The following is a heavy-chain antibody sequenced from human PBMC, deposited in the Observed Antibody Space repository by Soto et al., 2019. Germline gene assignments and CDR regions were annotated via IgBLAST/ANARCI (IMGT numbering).Heavy chain of an antibody. D-gene: IGHD6-13*01. V-gene: IGHV3-23*01. Sequence: GGSLRLSCAASGFTLSTYAMSWIRQTPEKGLEWVSAISGSAVTAYYADSVKGRFTISRDNAKNSLYLQMNSLRAEDTAVYYCARHPERIAQIGWFDPWGQGTLVTVSS. CDR1: GFTLSTYA. CDR3: ARHPERIAQIGWFDP. CDR2: ISGSAVTA. J-gene: IGHJ5*02.